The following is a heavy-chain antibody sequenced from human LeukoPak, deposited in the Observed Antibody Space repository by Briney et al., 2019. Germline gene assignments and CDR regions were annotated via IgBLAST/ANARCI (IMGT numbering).Heavy chain of an antibody. CDR3: ASDPPWADDAFAV. V-gene: IGHV3-7*01. CDR2: IKQDGSTT. CDR1: GFTFGNYW. Sequence: PGGSLRLSCAASGFTFGNYWMTWVRQAPGKGLQWVANIKQDGSTTYYVGSVKGRFTISGDNARSSLYLQMNSLRDEDTAVYFCASDPPWADDAFAVWGRGTMVTVSS. D-gene: IGHD7-27*01. J-gene: IGHJ3*01.